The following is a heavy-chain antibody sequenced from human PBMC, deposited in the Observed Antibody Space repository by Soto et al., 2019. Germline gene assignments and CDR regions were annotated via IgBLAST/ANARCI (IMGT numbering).Heavy chain of an antibody. CDR1: GFTFSDYA. V-gene: IGHV3-23*01. CDR3: AKGRTYFDF. Sequence: VGSLRLSCAASGFTFSDYAMTWVRQAPGKGLEWVSDISDGDGDTHYADSVRGRFVISRDNSKNTLFLEMNSLRAEDAAVYYCAKGRTYFDFWGQGSLVTVSS. CDR2: ISDGDGDT. J-gene: IGHJ4*02.